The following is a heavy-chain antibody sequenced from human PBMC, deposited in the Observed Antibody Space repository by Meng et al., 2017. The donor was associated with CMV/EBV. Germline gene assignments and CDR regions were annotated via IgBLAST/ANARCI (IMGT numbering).Heavy chain of an antibody. J-gene: IGHJ4*02. V-gene: IGHV4-34*01. Sequence: SETLSLTCAVYGGSFSGYYWSWIRQPPGKGLEWIGEINHSGSTNYNPSLKIRVTISVDTSKNQFSLKLSSVTAADTAVYYCARARGTLKSGNLDYWGQGTLVTVSS. D-gene: IGHD4-23*01. CDR2: INHSGST. CDR3: ARARGTLKSGNLDY. CDR1: GGSFSGYY.